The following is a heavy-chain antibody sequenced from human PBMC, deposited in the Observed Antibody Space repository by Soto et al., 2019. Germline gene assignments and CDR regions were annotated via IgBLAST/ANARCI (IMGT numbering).Heavy chain of an antibody. J-gene: IGHJ6*02. V-gene: IGHV3-30*04. CDR3: ARDQGSSGYGWGYYGMDV. CDR2: ISYDGSNK. D-gene: IGHD5-12*01. Sequence: GGSLRLSCAASGFTFSSYAMHWVRQAPGKGLEWVAVISYDGSNKYYADSVKGRFTISRDNSKNTLYLQMNSLRAEDTAVYYCARDQGSSGYGWGYYGMDVWGQGTTVTVSS. CDR1: GFTFSSYA.